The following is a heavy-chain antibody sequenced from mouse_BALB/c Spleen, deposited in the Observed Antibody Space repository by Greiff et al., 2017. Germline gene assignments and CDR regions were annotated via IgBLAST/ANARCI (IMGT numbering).Heavy chain of an antibody. V-gene: IGHV8-8*01. Sequence: QVTLKVSGPGILQPSQTLSLTCSFSGFSLSTSGMGVGWIRQPSGKGLEWLAHIWWDDDKRYNPALKSRLTISKDTSSNQVFLKIASVDTADTATYYCARIYYYGSSPYWFAYWGQGTLVTVSA. J-gene: IGHJ3*01. CDR3: ARIYYYGSSPYWFAY. CDR2: IWWDDDK. CDR1: GFSLSTSGMG. D-gene: IGHD1-1*01.